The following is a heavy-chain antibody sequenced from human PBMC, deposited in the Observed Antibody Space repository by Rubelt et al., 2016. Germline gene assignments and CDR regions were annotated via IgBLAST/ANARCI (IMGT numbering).Heavy chain of an antibody. Sequence: QVQLQQWGAGLLKPSETLSLTCAVYGGSLSGYYWSWIRQPPGKGLEWIGEINHSGSTNYNPSLKGRGTISVDTSTNQVSLQLSSVTAADTAVYYCGRGCGGNSASFRYFDLWGRGTLVTVSS. V-gene: IGHV4-34*01. CDR3: GRGCGGNSASFRYFDL. CDR1: GGSLSGYY. J-gene: IGHJ2*01. D-gene: IGHD4-23*01. CDR2: INHSGST.